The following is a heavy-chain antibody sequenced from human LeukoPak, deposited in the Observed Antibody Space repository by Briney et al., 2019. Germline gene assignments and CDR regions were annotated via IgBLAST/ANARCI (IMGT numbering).Heavy chain of an antibody. CDR3: AREVVTNGMDAFDI. J-gene: IGHJ3*02. CDR1: GGSISSNSDY. V-gene: IGHV4-39*02. Sequence: SETLSLTCTVSGGSISSNSDYWGWIRQPPGKGLEWIGSIYYSGSTYYNPSLKSRVTISVDTSKNQFSLKLSSVTAADTAVYYCAREVVTNGMDAFDIWGQGTMVTVSS. D-gene: IGHD2-21*02. CDR2: IYYSGST.